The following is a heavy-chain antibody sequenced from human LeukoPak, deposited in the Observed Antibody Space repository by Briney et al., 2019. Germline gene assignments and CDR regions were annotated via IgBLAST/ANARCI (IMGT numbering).Heavy chain of an antibody. CDR1: GFSFSSYW. Sequence: PGGSLRLSCAASGFSFSSYWMSWVRQAPGKGLEWVANIKLDGSEKYYVDSVKGRFTISRDNAKNSLYLQMNSLRAEDTAVYYCARGPALYYDYVWGSYRPYPFDYWGQGTLVTVSS. J-gene: IGHJ4*02. CDR2: IKLDGSEK. D-gene: IGHD3-16*02. CDR3: ARGPALYYDYVWGSYRPYPFDY. V-gene: IGHV3-7*03.